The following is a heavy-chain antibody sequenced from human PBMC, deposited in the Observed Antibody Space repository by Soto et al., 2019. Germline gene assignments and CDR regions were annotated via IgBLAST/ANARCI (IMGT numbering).Heavy chain of an antibody. CDR3: AREGGESSDGLYYFDS. J-gene: IGHJ4*02. CDR2: IYYSGNT. Sequence: PSETLSLSCTVSGGSTSSDNYWSWIRQPPGKGLEWVGHIYYSGNTDYNPSLKSRLAISIDTSKNQFSLKLSSVTAADTAVYFCAREGGESSDGLYYFDSWGQGSLVTVSS. D-gene: IGHD3-16*01. V-gene: IGHV4-30-4*01. CDR1: GGSTSSDNY.